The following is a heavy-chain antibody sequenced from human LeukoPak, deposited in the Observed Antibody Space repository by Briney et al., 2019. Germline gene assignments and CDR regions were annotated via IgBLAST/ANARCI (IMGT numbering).Heavy chain of an antibody. Sequence: GASVKVSCKASGYTFTGYYMHWVRQAPGQGLEWMGIINPSGGSTSYAQKFQGRVTMTRDTSTSTAYMELSSLRSEDTAVYYCATAYYYDSSDFSDAFDIWGQGTMVTVSS. CDR1: GYTFTGYY. CDR2: INPSGGST. D-gene: IGHD3-22*01. V-gene: IGHV1-46*01. J-gene: IGHJ3*02. CDR3: ATAYYYDSSDFSDAFDI.